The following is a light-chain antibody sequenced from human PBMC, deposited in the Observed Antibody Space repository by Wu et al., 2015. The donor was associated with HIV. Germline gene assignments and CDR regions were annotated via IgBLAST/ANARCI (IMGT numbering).Light chain of an antibody. Sequence: EIVLTQSPGTLSLSPGERATLSCRASQSVSSNLAWYQQKPGQAPRLLIYGASTRATGIPARFSGSGSGTEFTLTISSMQSEDFAVYYCQQYNNWPLTLGGGTKVEIK. CDR3: QQYNNWPLT. V-gene: IGKV3-15*01. J-gene: IGKJ4*01. CDR1: QSVSSN. CDR2: GAS.